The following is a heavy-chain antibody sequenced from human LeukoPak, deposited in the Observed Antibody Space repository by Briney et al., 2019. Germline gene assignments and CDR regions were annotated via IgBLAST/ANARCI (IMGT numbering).Heavy chain of an antibody. Sequence: GGSLRLSCAASGFTFSSYGMHWVRQAPGKGLEWVAVISYDGSNKYYADSVKGRFTISRDNSKNTLYLQMNSLRAEDTAVYYCAKDDYGMDVWGQGTTVTVSS. CDR1: GFTFSSYG. J-gene: IGHJ6*02. CDR2: ISYDGSNK. V-gene: IGHV3-30*18. CDR3: AKDDYGMDV.